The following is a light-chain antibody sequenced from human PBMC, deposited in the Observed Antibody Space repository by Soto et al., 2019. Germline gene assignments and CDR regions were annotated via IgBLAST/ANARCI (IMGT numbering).Light chain of an antibody. CDR3: SSYAGRNTWV. CDR1: SSDVGTDNY. Sequence: QSALTQPPSASGSPGQSVTISCTGTSSDVGTDNYVSWYRQYPGKAPKLLIFEVSSRPSGVPDRFSGSKSGTTASLTVCGLEAEDEAHYYCSSYAGRNTWVFGGGTKVTVL. V-gene: IGLV2-8*01. J-gene: IGLJ3*02. CDR2: EVS.